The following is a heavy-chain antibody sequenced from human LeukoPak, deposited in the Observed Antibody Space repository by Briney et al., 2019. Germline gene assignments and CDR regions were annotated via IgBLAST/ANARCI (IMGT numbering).Heavy chain of an antibody. V-gene: IGHV3-30*02. Sequence: PGGSLRLSCAASGFTFSSYGMHWVRQAPGKGLEWVAFIRYDGSNKYYADSVKGRFTISRDNSKNTLYLQMNSLRAEDTAVYYCAKDAGQQLVLDAFDIWGQGTMVTVSS. D-gene: IGHD6-13*01. J-gene: IGHJ3*02. CDR2: IRYDGSNK. CDR3: AKDAGQQLVLDAFDI. CDR1: GFTFSSYG.